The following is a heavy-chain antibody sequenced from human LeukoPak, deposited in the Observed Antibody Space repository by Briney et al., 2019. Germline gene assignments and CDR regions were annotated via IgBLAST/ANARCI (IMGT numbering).Heavy chain of an antibody. D-gene: IGHD3-3*01. CDR3: TSPAHDFDFWSGYFSV. CDR2: IRSKANSDET. CDR1: GFIFSDSA. V-gene: IGHV3-73*01. J-gene: IGHJ4*01. Sequence: GGSLRLSCTVSGFIFSDSAIHWVRQAAGKGLEWVGRIRSKANSDETAYAASVKGRFTISRDDSKDTAYLQMHSLKPEDTAVYHCTSPAHDFDFWSGYFSVWGRGAQVTVSS.